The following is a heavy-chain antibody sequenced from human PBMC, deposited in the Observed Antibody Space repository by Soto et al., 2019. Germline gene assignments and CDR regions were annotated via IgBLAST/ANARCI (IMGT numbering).Heavy chain of an antibody. Sequence: SGPTLVNPTQTLTLTCTFSGFSLSTSGMCVSWIRQSPGKALEWLALIVWDDDKYFSTSLKTRLTISKDTSKNQVVLTMTNMDPVDTATYYCARTALAAADPYFYYGMDVWGQGTTVTVSS. D-gene: IGHD6-13*01. CDR2: IVWDDDK. J-gene: IGHJ6*02. V-gene: IGHV2-70*01. CDR3: ARTALAAADPYFYYGMDV. CDR1: GFSLSTSGMC.